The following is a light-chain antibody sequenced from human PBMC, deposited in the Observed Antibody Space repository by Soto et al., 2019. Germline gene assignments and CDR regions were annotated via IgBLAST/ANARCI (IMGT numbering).Light chain of an antibody. CDR1: QSISSW. V-gene: IGKV1-5*03. Sequence: DIQMTQSPSTLSASVGDRVTITGRASQSISSWLAWYQQKPGKAPKLLIYKASTLTSGVPSRFSGSGSGTDFTLTISSLQPDDFATYYCQHYNSYPEAFGQGTQVDIK. J-gene: IGKJ1*01. CDR3: QHYNSYPEA. CDR2: KAS.